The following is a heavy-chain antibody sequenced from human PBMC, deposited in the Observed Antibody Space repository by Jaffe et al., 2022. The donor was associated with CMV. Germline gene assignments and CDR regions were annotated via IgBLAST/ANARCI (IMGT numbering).Heavy chain of an antibody. CDR1: GGSISNYY. CDR2: IFYSGST. CDR3: AREGYGDGDY. Sequence: QVQLQESGPGLVKPSETLSLTCTVSGGSISNYYWSWIRQPPGKGLEWIGYIFYSGSTNYNPSLKSRVTISVDTSKNQFSLKLRSVTAADTAVYYCAREGYGDGDYWGQGTLVTVSS. V-gene: IGHV4-59*01. J-gene: IGHJ4*02. D-gene: IGHD4-17*01.